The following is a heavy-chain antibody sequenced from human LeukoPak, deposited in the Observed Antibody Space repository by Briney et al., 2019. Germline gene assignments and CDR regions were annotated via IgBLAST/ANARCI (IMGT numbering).Heavy chain of an antibody. D-gene: IGHD3-22*01. Sequence: GGSLRLSCTASGFTFGDYAMNWVRQAPGKGLEWVSSISSSSSYIYYADSVKGRFTISRDNAKNSLYLQMNSLRAEDTAVYYCAKDPDFYDRPGNWFDPWGQGTLVTVSS. CDR2: ISSSSSYI. V-gene: IGHV3-21*01. J-gene: IGHJ5*02. CDR1: GFTFGDYA. CDR3: AKDPDFYDRPGNWFDP.